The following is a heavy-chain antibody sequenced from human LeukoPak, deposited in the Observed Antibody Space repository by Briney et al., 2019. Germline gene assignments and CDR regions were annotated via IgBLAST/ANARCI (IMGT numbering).Heavy chain of an antibody. V-gene: IGHV3-74*01. J-gene: IGHJ4*02. D-gene: IGHD3-10*01. CDR2: INSDGSST. CDR1: GFNFSSYW. Sequence: PGGSLRLSCAVSGFNFSSYWMHWVRQVPGKGLVWVSRINSDGSSTSYADSVKGRFTISRDNAKNTLYLQMNSLRAEATAVYYCAKDWMLLWFGELFDYWGQGTLVTVSS. CDR3: AKDWMLLWFGELFDY.